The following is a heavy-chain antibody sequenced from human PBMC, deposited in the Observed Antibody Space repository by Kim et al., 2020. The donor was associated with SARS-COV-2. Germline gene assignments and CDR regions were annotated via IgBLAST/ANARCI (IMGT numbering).Heavy chain of an antibody. Sequence: GGSLRLSCAASGFGFSNYGMHWVRQAPGKGLEWVAGISYDGNYKYYAESVKGRFTISRDDSQNTLYLQMSSLRAEDTAVYYCARDHHIVGATTTDYFQHWGQGTLVTVSS. CDR2: ISYDGNYK. D-gene: IGHD1-26*01. CDR3: ARDHHIVGATTTDYFQH. CDR1: GFGFSNYG. J-gene: IGHJ1*01. V-gene: IGHV3-30*03.